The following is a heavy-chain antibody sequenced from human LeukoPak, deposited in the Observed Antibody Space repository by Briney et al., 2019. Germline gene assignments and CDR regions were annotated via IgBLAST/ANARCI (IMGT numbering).Heavy chain of an antibody. CDR2: KFYSGST. D-gene: IGHD3-10*01. V-gene: IGHV4-31*03. CDR1: GGSITDDADF. Sequence: TSQTLSLTCSVSGGSITDDADFWSWIRQRPGEGLEWIGYKFYSGSTYYNPSLKSRVTISLDTSKNQFSLNLSSVTAADTAVYYCVSRTPNLGDSGAGSSYYYYNGMDVWGQGTTVTVSS. J-gene: IGHJ6*02. CDR3: VSRTPNLGDSGAGSSYYYYNGMDV.